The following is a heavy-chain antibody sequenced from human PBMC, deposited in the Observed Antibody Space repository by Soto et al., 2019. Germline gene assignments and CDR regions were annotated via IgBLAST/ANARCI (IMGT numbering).Heavy chain of an antibody. CDR3: ARGVGYAGVDY. CDR2: INHSGRT. CDR1: GGSFSAYY. Sequence: QVQLQQWGAGLLKPSETLSLTCAVYGGSFSAYYWSWIRQPPGKGLEWIGEINHSGRTNYNPSLTSRVTTSVDRSKHQFSLKLSSVTAADTAAYSCARGVGYAGVDYWGQGTLVTVSS. D-gene: IGHD5-12*01. J-gene: IGHJ4*02. V-gene: IGHV4-34*01.